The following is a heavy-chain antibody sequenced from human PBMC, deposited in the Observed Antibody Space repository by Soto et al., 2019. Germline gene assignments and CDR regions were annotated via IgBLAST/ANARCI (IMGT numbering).Heavy chain of an antibody. D-gene: IGHD2-21*02. Sequence: ASETLSLTCTVSGGSISSSNWWGWIRQPPGKGLEWIGYIYYGGSIYYNPSLKSRVTVSLDRSKNQVSLKLSSVTAVDTAVYYCARVTYPNTFDLWGQGTLVTVSS. CDR1: GGSISSSNW. V-gene: IGHV4-28*05. CDR3: ARVTYPNTFDL. CDR2: IYYGGSI. J-gene: IGHJ5*02.